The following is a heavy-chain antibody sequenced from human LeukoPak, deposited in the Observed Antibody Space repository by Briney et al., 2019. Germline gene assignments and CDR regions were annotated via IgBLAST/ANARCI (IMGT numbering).Heavy chain of an antibody. CDR1: GGSISSGVNY. Sequence: SETLSLTCTVSGGSISSGVNYWGWIRQAPGKGLEWIGSCYYSGTTYYNPSLKSRVTIYVDTSKNQFSLKLSSVTAADTAVYHCARWVTTSTTGAFDIWGQGTMVTVSS. CDR2: CYYSGTT. V-gene: IGHV4-39*01. CDR3: ARWVTTSTTGAFDI. J-gene: IGHJ3*02. D-gene: IGHD1-1*01.